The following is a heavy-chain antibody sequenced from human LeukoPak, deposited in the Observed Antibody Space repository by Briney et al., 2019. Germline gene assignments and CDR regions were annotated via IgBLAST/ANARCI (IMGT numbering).Heavy chain of an antibody. Sequence: HSETLSLTCTVSGGSISSYYWSWIRQPPGKGLEWIGYIYYSGSTNYNPSLKSRVTISVDTSKNQFSLKPSSVTAADTAVYYCARAKPYYDFWSGNPHAFDIWGQGTMVTVSS. CDR1: GGSISSYY. J-gene: IGHJ3*02. CDR3: ARAKPYYDFWSGNPHAFDI. CDR2: IYYSGST. V-gene: IGHV4-59*01. D-gene: IGHD3-3*01.